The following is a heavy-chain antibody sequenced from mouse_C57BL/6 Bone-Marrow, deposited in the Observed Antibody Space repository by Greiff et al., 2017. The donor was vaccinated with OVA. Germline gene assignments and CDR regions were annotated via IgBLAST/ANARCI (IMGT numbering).Heavy chain of an antibody. CDR2: LYPGRGRT. V-gene: IGHV1-55*01. J-gene: IGHJ2*01. D-gene: IGHD1-1*01. CDR1: GYTFTSYW. Sequence: QVQLQQPGAELVKPGASVKLSCKASGYTFTSYWIPWVKQRPGQGLEWIGDLYPGRGRTNYHEKFKSKATLTVDPSSSTAYMQLRSLTSEDAADYDGARIITTGVDYWGQGTTLTVSS. CDR3: ARIITTGVDY.